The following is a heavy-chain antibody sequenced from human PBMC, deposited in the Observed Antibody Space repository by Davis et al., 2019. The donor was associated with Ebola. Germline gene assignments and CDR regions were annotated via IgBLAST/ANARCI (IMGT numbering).Heavy chain of an antibody. J-gene: IGHJ4*02. CDR1: GFTFSNYD. V-gene: IGHV3-23*01. D-gene: IGHD3-16*01. Sequence: GESPKIPCAASGFTFSNYDMSWVRHVPGKGLESVSTISASEGHTHYSDSVRGRFTITRDNSKNTLYLQMNSLRAEDTATYYCASYCHYTDCSYFDCWGQGTMVAVSS. CDR3: ASYCHYTDCSYFDC. CDR2: ISASEGHT.